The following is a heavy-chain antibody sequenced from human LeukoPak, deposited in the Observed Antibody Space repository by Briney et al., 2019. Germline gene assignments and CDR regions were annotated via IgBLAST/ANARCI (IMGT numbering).Heavy chain of an antibody. CDR2: INHSGST. Sequence: SETLSLTCAVYGGSFSGYYWSWIRRPPGKGLEWSGEINHSGSTNYNPSLKSRVTISVDTSKNQFSLKLSSVTAADTAVYYCARKNSSGWYLQYYFDYWGQGTLVTVSS. J-gene: IGHJ4*02. CDR3: ARKNSSGWYLQYYFDY. D-gene: IGHD6-19*01. CDR1: GGSFSGYY. V-gene: IGHV4-34*01.